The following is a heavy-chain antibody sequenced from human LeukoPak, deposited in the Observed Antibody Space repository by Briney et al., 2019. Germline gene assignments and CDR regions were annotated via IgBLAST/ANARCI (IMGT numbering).Heavy chain of an antibody. D-gene: IGHD6-13*01. CDR1: GGSITTNYY. J-gene: IGHJ4*02. Sequence: ETLSLTCIVSGGSITTNYYWGWIRQAPGKGLEWVSSISSSSSYIYYADSVKGRFTISRDNAKNSLYLQMNSLGAEDTAVYYCARDSSSSWYYFDLWGQGTLVTVSS. CDR3: ARDSSSSWYYFDL. V-gene: IGHV3-21*01. CDR2: ISSSSSYI.